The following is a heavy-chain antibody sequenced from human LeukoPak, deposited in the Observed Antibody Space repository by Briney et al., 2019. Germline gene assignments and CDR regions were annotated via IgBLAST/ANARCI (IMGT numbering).Heavy chain of an antibody. CDR2: ISAYNGNT. Sequence: ASVKVSCKASGYTFTSYGISWVRQAPGQGLEWMGWISAYNGNTNYAQKLQGRVTMTTDTSTSTAYMELRSLRSDDTAVYYCARVWSDYDILTGYYSYWGQGTLVTVSS. J-gene: IGHJ4*02. V-gene: IGHV1-18*01. CDR3: ARVWSDYDILTGYYSY. D-gene: IGHD3-9*01. CDR1: GYTFTSYG.